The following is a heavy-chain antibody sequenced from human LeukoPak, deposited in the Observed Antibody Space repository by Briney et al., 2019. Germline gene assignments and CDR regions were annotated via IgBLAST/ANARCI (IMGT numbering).Heavy chain of an antibody. CDR2: IYHGGNT. CDR3: AFHVERTMAANNYFDP. J-gene: IGHJ5*02. D-gene: IGHD5-18*01. V-gene: IGHV4-38-2*01. Sequence: SETRSRTCAVSGYSISSGYYWGWVRQPPGRRLEWIGSIYHGGNTIYNPSLKSRVTMAVDTSENQFSLSLSSVTAADTAVYHCAFHVERTMAANNYFDPWGQGILVTVSS. CDR1: GYSISSGYY.